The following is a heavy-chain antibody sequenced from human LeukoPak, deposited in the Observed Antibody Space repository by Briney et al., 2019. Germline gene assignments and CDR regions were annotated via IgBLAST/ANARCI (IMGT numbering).Heavy chain of an antibody. CDR3: AKSKIVEGRGYFDL. V-gene: IGHV3-23*01. CDR1: GFTFNIYP. D-gene: IGHD1-26*01. CDR2: IGTVGDT. Sequence: GGSLRLSCTASGFTFNIYPFTWVRQAPGKGPEWVSTIGTVGDTYYADSVKGRFTISRDDSSNALYLHMSSLRAEDAAVYYCAKSKIVEGRGYFDLWGRGTLVTVSS. J-gene: IGHJ2*01.